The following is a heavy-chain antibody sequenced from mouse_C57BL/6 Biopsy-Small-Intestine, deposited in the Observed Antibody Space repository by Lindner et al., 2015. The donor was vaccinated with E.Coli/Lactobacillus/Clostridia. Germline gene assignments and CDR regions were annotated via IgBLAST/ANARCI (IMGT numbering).Heavy chain of an antibody. V-gene: IGHV9-3*02. CDR3: ARAGPKVSSIAPVDY. J-gene: IGHJ3*01. CDR2: INTNTGDP. D-gene: IGHD1-3*01. Sequence: VKVSCKASGYTFTSYPMNWVRQAPGQGLEWMGWINTNTGDPTYAHDFTGRFVFSLDTSASTAYLQISSLKTEDTALYYCARAGPKVSSIAPVDYWGQGTLVTVST. CDR1: GYTFTSYP.